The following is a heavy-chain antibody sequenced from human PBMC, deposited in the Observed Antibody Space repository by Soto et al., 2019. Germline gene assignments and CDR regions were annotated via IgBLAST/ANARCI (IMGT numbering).Heavy chain of an antibody. D-gene: IGHD3-10*01. J-gene: IGHJ4*02. Sequence: SETLSLTCAVSGGSFSSGGYYWSWIRQPPGKGLEWIGYIYYSGSTYYNPSLKSRVTISVDTSKNQFSLKLSSVTAADTAVYYCARVGGFGATTIDYWGQGTLVTVSS. CDR2: IYYSGST. CDR1: GGSFSSGGYY. CDR3: ARVGGFGATTIDY. V-gene: IGHV4-30-4*01.